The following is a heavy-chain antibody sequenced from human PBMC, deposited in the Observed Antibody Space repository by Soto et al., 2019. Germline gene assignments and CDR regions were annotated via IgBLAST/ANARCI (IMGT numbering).Heavy chain of an antibody. CDR3: ARDRKGYSSSSYGMDV. CDR1: GGSISSYY. Sequence: LSETLSLTCTVSGGSISSYYWSWIRQPAGKGLEWIGRIYTSGSTNYNPSLKSRVTMSVDTSKNQFSLKLSSVTAADTAVYYCARDRKGYSSSSYGMDVWGQGTTVTVSS. D-gene: IGHD6-13*01. CDR2: IYTSGST. V-gene: IGHV4-4*07. J-gene: IGHJ6*02.